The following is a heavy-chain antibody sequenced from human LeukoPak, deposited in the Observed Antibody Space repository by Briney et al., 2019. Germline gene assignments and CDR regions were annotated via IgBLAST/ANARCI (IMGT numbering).Heavy chain of an antibody. V-gene: IGHV4-39*07. CDR2: IYYSRNT. J-gene: IGHJ4*02. CDR3: ASLLRTTAPYYFDS. D-gene: IGHD1-1*01. CDR1: GGSISSYY. Sequence: PSETLSLTCTVSGGSISSYYWGWIRHPPGKGLEWIGSIYYSRNTYYNPSLKSRVTISVDTSKNQFSLKLSSVTAADTAVYYCASLLRTTAPYYFDSWGQGTLVSVSS.